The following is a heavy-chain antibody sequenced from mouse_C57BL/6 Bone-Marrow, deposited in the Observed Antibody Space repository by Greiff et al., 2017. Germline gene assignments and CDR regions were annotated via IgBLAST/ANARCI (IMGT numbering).Heavy chain of an antibody. CDR3: TKEDYYFDY. J-gene: IGHJ2*01. CDR2: IDPENGDT. CDR1: GFNIKDDY. V-gene: IGHV14-4*01. Sequence: EVHLVESGAELVRPGASVKLSCTASGFNIKDDYMHWVKQRPEQGLESIGWIDPENGDTEYASKFQGKATITADTSSNTAYLQLSSLTSEDTAVYYCTKEDYYFDYWGQGTTLTVSS.